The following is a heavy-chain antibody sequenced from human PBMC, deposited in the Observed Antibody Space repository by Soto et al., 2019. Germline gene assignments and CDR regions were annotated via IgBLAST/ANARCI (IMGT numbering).Heavy chain of an antibody. V-gene: IGHV4-34*01. CDR2: INHSGST. D-gene: IGHD3-3*01. Sequence: SETLSLSCAVYGGSVSCYYWSGIRQPPGKGLEWIGEINHSGSTNYNPSLKSRVTISVDTSKNQFSLKLSSVTAADTAVYYCARTRYDFWSGYPYYFDYWGQGTLVTVSS. J-gene: IGHJ4*02. CDR3: ARTRYDFWSGYPYYFDY. CDR1: GGSVSCYY.